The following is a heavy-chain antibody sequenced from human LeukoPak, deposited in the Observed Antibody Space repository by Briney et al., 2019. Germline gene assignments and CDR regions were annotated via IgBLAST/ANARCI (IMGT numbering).Heavy chain of an antibody. V-gene: IGHV3-7*04. CDR3: ARISRHGLDY. CDR2: IKSDGSEK. CDR1: GLTFSGYW. Sequence: GGSLRLSCAASGLTFSGYWMSWVRQAPGKGLEWLANIKSDGSEKYYVDSVKGRFTISRDNAKNSLYLQMNSLRPEDTAVYYCARISRHGLDYWGQGTLVTVSS. J-gene: IGHJ4*02.